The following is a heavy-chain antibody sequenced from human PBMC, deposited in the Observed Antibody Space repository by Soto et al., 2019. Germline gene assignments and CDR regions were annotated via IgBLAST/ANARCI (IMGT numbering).Heavy chain of an antibody. J-gene: IGHJ6*02. CDR3: ARRIAAEENPYYYYYGMDV. D-gene: IGHD6-13*01. Sequence: PGESLKISCKGSGYSFTSYWIGWVRQMPGKGLEWMGIIYPGDSDTGYSPSFQGQVTISADKSISTAYLQWSSLKASDTAMYYCARRIAAEENPYYYYYGMDVWGQGTTVTVS. CDR2: IYPGDSDT. CDR1: GYSFTSYW. V-gene: IGHV5-51*01.